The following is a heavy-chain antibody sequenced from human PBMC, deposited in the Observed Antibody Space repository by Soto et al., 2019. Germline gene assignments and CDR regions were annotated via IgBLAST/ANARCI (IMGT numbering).Heavy chain of an antibody. V-gene: IGHV1-58*01. Sequence: GASVKVSCKASGFTFTSSAVQWVRQARGQRLEWIGWIVVGSGNTNYAQKFQERVTITRDMSTSTAYMELSSLRSEDTAVYYCAAVPEDYSDYGLLDYWGQGTLVTVSS. CDR2: IVVGSGNT. CDR3: AAVPEDYSDYGLLDY. D-gene: IGHD4-17*01. CDR1: GFTFTSSA. J-gene: IGHJ4*02.